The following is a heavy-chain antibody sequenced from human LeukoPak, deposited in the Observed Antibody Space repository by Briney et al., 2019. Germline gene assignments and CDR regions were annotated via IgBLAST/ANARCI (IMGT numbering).Heavy chain of an antibody. D-gene: IGHD6-13*01. CDR1: GYTFTGYY. J-gene: IGHJ4*02. Sequence: GASVKVSCKASGYTFTGYYMHWVRQAPGQGLEWMGWINPNSGGTNYAQKFQGRVTMTRDTSISIAYMELSRLRSDDTAVHYCAREIAAAGTGNYFDYWGQGTLVTVSS. CDR2: INPNSGGT. CDR3: AREIAAAGTGNYFDY. V-gene: IGHV1-2*02.